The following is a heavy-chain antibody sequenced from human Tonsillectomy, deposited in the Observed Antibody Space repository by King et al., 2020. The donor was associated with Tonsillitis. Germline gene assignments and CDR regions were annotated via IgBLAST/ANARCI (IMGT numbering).Heavy chain of an antibody. CDR2: SIPLFCTV. Sequence: VQLVESGAEVKKPGSSVKVSCKASGGNFISYVISWVRKGPGEGLVWMGGSIPLFCTVNYAQKFQGRVTVTADESTRTAYMELSSLRSDDTAVFYCARDLGPDGFDVWGQGTMVTVSS. V-gene: IGHV1-69*19. CDR3: ARDLGPDGFDV. CDR1: GGNFISYV. J-gene: IGHJ3*01.